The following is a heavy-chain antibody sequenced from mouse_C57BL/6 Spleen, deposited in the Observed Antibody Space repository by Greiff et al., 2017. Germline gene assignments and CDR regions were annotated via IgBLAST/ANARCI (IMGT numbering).Heavy chain of an antibody. J-gene: IGHJ1*03. V-gene: IGHV5-4*01. D-gene: IGHD2-13*01. Sequence: EVKLVESGGGLVKPGGSLKLSCAASGFTFSSYAMSWVRQTPEKRLEWVATISDGGSYTYYPDNVKGRFTISRDNAKNNLYLQMSHLKSEDTAMYYCAREWLTVSRYFDVWGTGTTVTVSS. CDR2: ISDGGSYT. CDR3: AREWLTVSRYFDV. CDR1: GFTFSSYA.